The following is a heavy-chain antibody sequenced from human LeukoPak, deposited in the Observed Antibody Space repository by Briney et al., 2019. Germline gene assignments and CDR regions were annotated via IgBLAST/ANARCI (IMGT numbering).Heavy chain of an antibody. CDR3: AIMHGYYDGTGYWVQ. CDR1: GFTFASYG. D-gene: IGHD3-22*01. CDR2: ITTNGGRT. Sequence: GGSLRLSCAASGFTFASYGMSWVRQAPGKGLEWVSFITTNGGRTSYADSVEGRFTIFRDNPRNTLYMQMNSLRDEDTAVYYCAIMHGYYDGTGYWVQWGQGTLVTVSP. V-gene: IGHV3-23*01. J-gene: IGHJ1*01.